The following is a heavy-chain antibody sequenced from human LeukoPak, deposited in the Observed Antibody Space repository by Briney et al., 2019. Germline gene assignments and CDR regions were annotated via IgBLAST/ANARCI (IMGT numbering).Heavy chain of an antibody. CDR2: IYYNGST. CDR1: GGSISSYY. J-gene: IGHJ3*02. Sequence: SETLSLTCTVSGGSISSYYWSWIRQPPGKGLEWIGYIYYNGSTNYNPSLKSRVTISVDTSKNQFSLKLSSVTAADTAVYYCARSLYYYDSSGYYSGAFDIWGQGTMVTVSS. V-gene: IGHV4-59*01. D-gene: IGHD3-22*01. CDR3: ARSLYYYDSSGYYSGAFDI.